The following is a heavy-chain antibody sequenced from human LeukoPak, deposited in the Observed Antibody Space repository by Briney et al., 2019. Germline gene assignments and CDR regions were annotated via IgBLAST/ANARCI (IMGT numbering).Heavy chain of an antibody. CDR3: AKDYCSSTTCYYNY. CDR1: GFTFNTYW. V-gene: IGHV3-7*03. CDR2: IKLDGSEK. J-gene: IGHJ4*02. Sequence: PGGSLRLSCAASGFTFNTYWMSWVRQAPGKGLEWVANIKLDGSEKNYVDSVRGRFTISRDNAKNSLFLQMNSLRAEDTALYYCAKDYCSSTTCYYNYWGQGTLVTVSS. D-gene: IGHD2-2*01.